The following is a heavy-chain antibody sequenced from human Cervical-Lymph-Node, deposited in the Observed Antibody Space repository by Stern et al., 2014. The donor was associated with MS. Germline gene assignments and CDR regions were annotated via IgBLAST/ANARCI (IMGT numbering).Heavy chain of an antibody. V-gene: IGHV3-30*18. CDR1: GFTFSSYG. J-gene: IGHJ4*02. Sequence: QVQLVESGGGVVQPGRSLRLSCAASGFTFSSYGMHWVRQAPGKGLEWVGGISYDGSNKYYADSVKGRFTISRDNSKNTLYLQMNSLRAEDTAVYYCAKAKAPIVVVPAAPGDYWGQGTLVTVSS. D-gene: IGHD2-2*01. CDR2: ISYDGSNK. CDR3: AKAKAPIVVVPAAPGDY.